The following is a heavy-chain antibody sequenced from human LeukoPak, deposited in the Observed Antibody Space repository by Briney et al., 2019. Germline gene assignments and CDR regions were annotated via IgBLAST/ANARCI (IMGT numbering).Heavy chain of an antibody. D-gene: IGHD2-15*01. CDR2: ISSSGSTI. Sequence: GGSLRLSXAASGFTFSSYEMNWVRQAPGKGLEWVSYISSSGSTIYYADSVKGRFTISRDNAKNSLYLQMNSLRAEDTAVYYCARTLVVAVRDAFDIWGQGTMVTVSS. V-gene: IGHV3-48*03. CDR1: GFTFSSYE. CDR3: ARTLVVAVRDAFDI. J-gene: IGHJ3*02.